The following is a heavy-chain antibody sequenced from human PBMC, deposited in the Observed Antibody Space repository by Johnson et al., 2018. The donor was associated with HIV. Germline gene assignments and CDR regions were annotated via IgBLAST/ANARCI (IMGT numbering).Heavy chain of an antibody. J-gene: IGHJ3*02. CDR2: ISYDGSNK. CDR1: GFTFSSYA. CDR3: AGDRSMIVVANAFDI. V-gene: IGHV3-30-3*01. Sequence: QVQLVESGGGVVQPGRSLRLSCAASGFTFSSYAMHWVRQAPGKGLEWVAVISYDGSNKYYADSVKGRFTISRDNSKNTLYLQRNSLRAEDTAVYYCAGDRSMIVVANAFDIWGQGTMVTVSS. D-gene: IGHD3-22*01.